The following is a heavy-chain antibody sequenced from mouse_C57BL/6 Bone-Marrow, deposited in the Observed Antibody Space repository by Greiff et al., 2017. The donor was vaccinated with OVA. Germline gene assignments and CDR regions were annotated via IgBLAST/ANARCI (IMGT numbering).Heavy chain of an antibody. CDR1: GYTFTDYE. CDR2: IDPETGGT. V-gene: IGHV1-15*01. Sequence: VQLQQSGAELVRPGASVTLSCKASGYTFTDYEMHWVKQTPVHGLEWIGAIDPETGGTAYNQKFKGKAILTADKSSSTAYMELRSLTSEDSAVYYCTRKDLTTALSGDAMDYWGQGTSVTVSS. D-gene: IGHD1-2*01. CDR3: TRKDLTTALSGDAMDY. J-gene: IGHJ4*01.